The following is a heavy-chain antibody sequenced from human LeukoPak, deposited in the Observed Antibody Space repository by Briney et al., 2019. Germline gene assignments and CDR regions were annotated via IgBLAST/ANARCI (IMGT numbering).Heavy chain of an antibody. CDR1: GGSISSSSYY. Sequence: PSETLSLTCTVAGGSISSSSYYWGWIRQPPGKGLEWIGSIYYSGSTYYNPSLKSRVKISVDTSKNQFSLKLGSVTAADTAMYYCARGRRVEMATRGYFDYWGQGTLVTVSS. V-gene: IGHV4-39*07. CDR3: ARGRRVEMATRGYFDY. CDR2: IYYSGST. D-gene: IGHD5-24*01. J-gene: IGHJ4*02.